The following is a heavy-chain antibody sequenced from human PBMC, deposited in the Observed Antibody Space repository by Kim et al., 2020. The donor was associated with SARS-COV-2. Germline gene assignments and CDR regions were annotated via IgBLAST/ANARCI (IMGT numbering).Heavy chain of an antibody. CDR2: IYSGGST. Sequence: VGSLRLSCAASGFTVSSNYMSWVRQAPGKGLEWVSVIYSGGSTYYADSVKGRFTISRDNSKNTLYLQMNSLRAEDTAVYYCARDPSLNWGSDYWGQGTLVTVSS. D-gene: IGHD7-27*01. J-gene: IGHJ4*02. V-gene: IGHV3-66*02. CDR1: GFTVSSNY. CDR3: ARDPSLNWGSDY.